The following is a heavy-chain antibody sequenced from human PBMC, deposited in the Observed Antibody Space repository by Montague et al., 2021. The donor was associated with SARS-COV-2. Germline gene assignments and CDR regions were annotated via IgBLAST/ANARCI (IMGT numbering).Heavy chain of an antibody. V-gene: IGHV4-34*01. CDR1: GFTFDDYG. J-gene: IGHJ6*03. Sequence: LRLSCAASGFTFDDYGMSWVRQPPGKGLEWIGEIHHGGSTNYNPSLKSRVTISADTSKNQFSLKLTSVAAADTAVYYCARLGDGVVPSPILGVGPYYSYYYMDVWGKGTTVTVSS. D-gene: IGHD3-10*01. CDR3: ARLGDGVVPSPILGVGPYYSYYYMDV. CDR2: IHHGGST.